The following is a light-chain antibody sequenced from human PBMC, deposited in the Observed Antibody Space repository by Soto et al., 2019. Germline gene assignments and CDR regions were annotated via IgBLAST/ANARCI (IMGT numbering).Light chain of an antibody. V-gene: IGKV3-15*01. CDR1: QSVSDN. CDR2: GAS. CDR3: QQYEKWPPWT. J-gene: IGKJ1*01. Sequence: EIVMTQSPATLSMSPGETATLSCMASQSVSDNLAWYQQKPGQAPRLLIYGASTRATGIPARFSGSGSGTEFTLTISSLQSEDFAVYYCQQYEKWPPWTFGQGTKVDIK.